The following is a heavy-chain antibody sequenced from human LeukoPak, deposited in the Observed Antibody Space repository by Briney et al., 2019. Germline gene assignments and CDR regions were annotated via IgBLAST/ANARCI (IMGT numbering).Heavy chain of an antibody. D-gene: IGHD1-1*01. Sequence: GASVKVSCKVSGYTLTELSMHWVRQAPGKGLEWMGGFDPEDGETIYAQKFQGRVTTTEDTSTDTAYMELSSLRSEDTAVYYCATTAAGTTTWDAFDIWGQGTMVTVSS. CDR3: ATTAAGTTTWDAFDI. CDR2: FDPEDGET. CDR1: GYTLTELS. J-gene: IGHJ3*02. V-gene: IGHV1-24*01.